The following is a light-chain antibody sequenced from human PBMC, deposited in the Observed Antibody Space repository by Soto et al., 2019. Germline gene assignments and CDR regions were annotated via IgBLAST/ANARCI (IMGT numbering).Light chain of an antibody. CDR1: SSDVGGYNY. J-gene: IGLJ1*01. V-gene: IGLV2-14*01. CDR2: EVS. CDR3: GTYISGSTRG. Sequence: QSVLTQPASVSGTPGQPITISCTGTSSDVGGYNYVSWYQQHPGKAPQLMIYEVSNRPSVVSSRVSGSKSGNTASLTISGPRAEGEADYLCGTYISGSTRGFGTGTKVTVL.